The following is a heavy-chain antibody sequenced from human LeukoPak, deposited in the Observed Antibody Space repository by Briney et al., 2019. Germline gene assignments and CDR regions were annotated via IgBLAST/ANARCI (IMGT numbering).Heavy chain of an antibody. J-gene: IGHJ2*01. D-gene: IGHD3-3*01. CDR3: ASGAAFWRGIKVSLDWYFDL. V-gene: IGHV3-13*01. Sequence: GGSLRLSCAASGFIFSSYDMHWVRQSTGKGLEWVAGIGTASDTYYAGSVKGRFTISRDNDKNSLYLQMDSLRAGDTAIYYCASGAAFWRGIKVSLDWYFDLWGRGMLVTVSS. CDR2: IGTASDT. CDR1: GFIFSSYD.